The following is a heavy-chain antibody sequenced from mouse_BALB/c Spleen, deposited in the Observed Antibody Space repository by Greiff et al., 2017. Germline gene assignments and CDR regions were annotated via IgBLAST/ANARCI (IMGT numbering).Heavy chain of an antibody. CDR1: GFTFSSFG. Sequence: EVQRVESGGGLVQPGGSRKLSCAASGFTFSSFGMHWVRQAPEKGLEWVAYISSGSSTIYYADTVKGRFTISRDNPKNTLFLQMTSLRSEDTAMYYCARSDDYDVWFAYWGQGTLVTVSA. CDR3: ARSDDYDVWFAY. J-gene: IGHJ3*01. V-gene: IGHV5-17*02. CDR2: ISSGSSTI. D-gene: IGHD2-4*01.